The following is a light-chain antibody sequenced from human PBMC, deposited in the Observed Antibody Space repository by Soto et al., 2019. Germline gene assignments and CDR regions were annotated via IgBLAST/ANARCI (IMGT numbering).Light chain of an antibody. CDR2: GPS. V-gene: IGKV3-15*01. J-gene: IGKJ5*01. CDR3: QQYNNWPFIT. Sequence: EIVLTQSPGTLSLSPGERATLSCRASQSVSSSYLAWYQQKPGQAPRLLIYGPSSRATGIPARFSGSGSGTEFTLTISSLQSEDFAVYYCQQYNNWPFITFGQGTLLEI. CDR1: QSVSSSY.